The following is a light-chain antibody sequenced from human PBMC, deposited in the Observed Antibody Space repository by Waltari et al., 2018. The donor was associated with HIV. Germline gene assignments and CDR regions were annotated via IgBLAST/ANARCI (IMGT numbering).Light chain of an antibody. CDR2: GGS. Sequence: EIVVTQSPVTLSVSPGQRATLACRSSQSISNNLAWYQQRHGQPPRLLIYGGSTRATGSPDRFSGSGSGAQFTLTIDGLQSEDCAVYYCQQYNVRTPVTFGQGTRLDIK. CDR1: QSISNN. CDR3: QQYNVRTPVT. V-gene: IGKV3-15*01. J-gene: IGKJ5*01.